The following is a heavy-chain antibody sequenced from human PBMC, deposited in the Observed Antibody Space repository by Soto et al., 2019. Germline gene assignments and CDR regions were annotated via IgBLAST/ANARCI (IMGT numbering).Heavy chain of an antibody. D-gene: IGHD3-22*01. Sequence: PGESLKISCKGSGYSFTIYWIAWVRQMPGKGLEWTGIIYPGDSDTRYSPSFQGQVTISADKSISTAYLQWSSLKASDTAMYYCARQSYYDSSGYLADAFDIWGQGTMVTVSS. CDR1: GYSFTIYW. J-gene: IGHJ3*02. CDR2: IYPGDSDT. CDR3: ARQSYYDSSGYLADAFDI. V-gene: IGHV5-51*01.